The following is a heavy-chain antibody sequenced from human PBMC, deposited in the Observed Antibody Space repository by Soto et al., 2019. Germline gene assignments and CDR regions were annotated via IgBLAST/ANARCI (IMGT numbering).Heavy chain of an antibody. Sequence: QEQVVESGGGVVQPGTSLRLSCAASGFTFSSFGMHWFRQAPGKGLEWVAVIWYDGSDKYYGDSVRGRFTISRDNSKNTLFLQMHSLRVDDTAVYYCAKAEYSSGWTAPELWGKGTLVTVSS. J-gene: IGHJ3*01. CDR3: AKAEYSSGWTAPEL. CDR2: IWYDGSDK. V-gene: IGHV3-33*06. D-gene: IGHD6-19*01. CDR1: GFTFSSFG.